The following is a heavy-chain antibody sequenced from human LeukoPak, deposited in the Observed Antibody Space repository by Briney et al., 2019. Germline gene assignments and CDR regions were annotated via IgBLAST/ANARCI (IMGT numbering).Heavy chain of an antibody. CDR2: INPHSGVT. D-gene: IGHD1-26*01. J-gene: IGHJ4*02. CDR3: ARDLPSTPNWELDY. V-gene: IGHV1-2*06. Sequence: APVKVSCKASGYTFAGYFIHWVRQAPGQGLEWMGRINPHSGVTEYAQKFQGRVTMSRDTSITTAYVEVSRLISDDTAVYYCARDLPSTPNWELDYWGQGTLVTVSS. CDR1: GYTFAGYF.